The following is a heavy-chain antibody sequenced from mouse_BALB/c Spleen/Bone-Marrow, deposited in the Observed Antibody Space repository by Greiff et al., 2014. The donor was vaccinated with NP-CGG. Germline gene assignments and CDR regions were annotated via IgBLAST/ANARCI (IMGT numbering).Heavy chain of an antibody. CDR1: GFTFTDYY. J-gene: IGHJ2*01. V-gene: IGHV7-3*02. D-gene: IGHD2-3*01. Sequence: EVQLQQSGGGLVQPGGSLRLSCAPSGFTFTDYYMSWVRQPPGKALEWLGFIRNKANGYTTEYSASVKGRFTISRDNSQSILYLQMNTLRAEDSATYYCARDRGLLRFDYWGQGTTLTVSS. CDR2: IRNKANGYTT. CDR3: ARDRGLLRFDY.